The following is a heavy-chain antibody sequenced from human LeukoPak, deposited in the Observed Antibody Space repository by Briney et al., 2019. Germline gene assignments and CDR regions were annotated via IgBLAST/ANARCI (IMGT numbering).Heavy chain of an antibody. D-gene: IGHD4-17*01. Sequence: GGSLRLSCAASGFTFNNFAMSWVRQAPGKGLEWVSAISGSGGSTYYADSVKGRFTISRDNSKNTLYLQMNSLRAEDTAVYYCAKVDYGGHFDYWGQGTLVTVSS. CDR2: ISGSGGST. CDR3: AKVDYGGHFDY. V-gene: IGHV3-23*01. CDR1: GFTFNNFA. J-gene: IGHJ4*02.